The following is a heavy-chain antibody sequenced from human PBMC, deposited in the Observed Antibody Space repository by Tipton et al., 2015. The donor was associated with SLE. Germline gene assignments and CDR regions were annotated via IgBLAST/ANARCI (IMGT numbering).Heavy chain of an antibody. CDR3: ARGGLRSGYSDY. Sequence: TLSLTCAVYGGSFSGYYWSWILQPPGKGLEWIGEINHSGGTNYKPSLKSRVTVSVDRSKNQFSLKLSSVTAADTAVYYCARGGLRSGYSDYWGQGTLVTVSS. CDR2: INHSGGT. V-gene: IGHV4-34*01. J-gene: IGHJ4*02. CDR1: GGSFSGYY. D-gene: IGHD3-3*01.